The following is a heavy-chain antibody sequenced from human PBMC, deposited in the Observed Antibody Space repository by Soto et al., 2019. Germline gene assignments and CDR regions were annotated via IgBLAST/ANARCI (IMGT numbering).Heavy chain of an antibody. V-gene: IGHV4-30-4*01. J-gene: IGHJ5*01. CDR2: IYYGGST. CDR3: ARRRYCVSSDRFPYWFEP. CDR1: VACVTSPEHY. D-gene: IGHD2-15*01. Sequence: KPSKTLSLTCSFSVACVTSPEHYWALIRQSPGRGLEWMGYIYYGGSTGYNPSLKGRSTVSLDTSKTQFSLNLPSLTAAETIVYFCARRRYCVSSDRFPYWFEPWGQGTLVTVCS.